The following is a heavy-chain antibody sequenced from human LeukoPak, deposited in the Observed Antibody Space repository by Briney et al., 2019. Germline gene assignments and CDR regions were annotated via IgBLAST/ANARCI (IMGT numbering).Heavy chain of an antibody. V-gene: IGHV1-2*04. CDR1: GYTFTVYY. CDR2: INPNSGGT. CDR3: ARGTPGSYLGY. D-gene: IGHD3-16*02. J-gene: IGHJ4*02. Sequence: GASVRVTCKTSGYTFTVYYLHWVRQAPGQGLEWMGWINPNSGGTNYAQKFKGWVTLTRDTSINTTYMGLSRLASDVTAVYFCARGTPGSYLGYWGQGTLVTVSS.